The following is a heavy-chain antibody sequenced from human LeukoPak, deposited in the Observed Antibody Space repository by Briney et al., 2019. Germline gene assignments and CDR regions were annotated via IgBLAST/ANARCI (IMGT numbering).Heavy chain of an antibody. CDR1: GGSISSSSYY. CDR3: ARHHLRLSRYFDWLPDAFDI. CDR2: INHSGST. J-gene: IGHJ3*02. D-gene: IGHD3-9*01. Sequence: SETLSLTCTVSGGSISSSSYYWSWIRQPPGKGLEWIGEINHSGSTNYNPSLKSRVTISVDTSKNQFSLKLSSVTAADTAVYYCARHHLRLSRYFDWLPDAFDIWGQGTMVTVSS. V-gene: IGHV4-39*01.